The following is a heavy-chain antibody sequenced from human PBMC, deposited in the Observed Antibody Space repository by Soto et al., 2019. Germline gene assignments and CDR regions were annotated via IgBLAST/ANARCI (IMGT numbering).Heavy chain of an antibody. CDR1: GFSIHTYA. Sequence: QEQLVESGGGVMQPGRSLRLSCAGTGFSIHTYAMHWVRQAPGKGLEWVALISYDGSAKYYADSVKGRFTISRDNSKNTLDVHMNSLRLEDTAVYYCARDWDRGGGCYFWSVDLWGRGSLVTVSS. D-gene: IGHD1-26*01. CDR2: ISYDGSAK. J-gene: IGHJ2*01. V-gene: IGHV3-30-3*01. CDR3: ARDWDRGGGCYFWSVDL.